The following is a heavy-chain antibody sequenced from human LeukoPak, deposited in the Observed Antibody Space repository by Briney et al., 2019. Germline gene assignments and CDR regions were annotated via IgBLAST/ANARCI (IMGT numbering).Heavy chain of an antibody. CDR3: ARDGIYDILTGRDGDNWFDP. CDR2: ISAYNGNT. J-gene: IGHJ5*02. CDR1: GYTFTSYG. V-gene: IGHV1-18*04. Sequence: ASVKVSCKASGYTFTSYGISWVRQAPGQGLEWMGWISAYNGNTNYAQKLQGRVTMTTDTSTSTAYMELRSLRSDDTAVYYCARDGIYDILTGRDGDNWFDPWGQGTLVTVSS. D-gene: IGHD3-9*01.